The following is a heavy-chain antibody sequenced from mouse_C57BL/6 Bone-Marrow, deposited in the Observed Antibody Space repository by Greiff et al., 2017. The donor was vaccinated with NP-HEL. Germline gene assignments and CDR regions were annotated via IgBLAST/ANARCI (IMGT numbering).Heavy chain of an antibody. CDR3: ARGSYGIAWFAY. CDR2: INPSTGGT. CDR1: GYSFTGYY. D-gene: IGHD1-1*02. V-gene: IGHV1-42*01. J-gene: IGHJ3*01. Sequence: VQLKESGPELVKPGASVKLSCKASGYSFTGYYMNWVKQRPEKSLEWIGEINPSTGGTNYNQKFKTKATLTVDKSSSTAYMQLKSLTTEDSAIYYCARGSYGIAWFAYWGQGTLVTVSA.